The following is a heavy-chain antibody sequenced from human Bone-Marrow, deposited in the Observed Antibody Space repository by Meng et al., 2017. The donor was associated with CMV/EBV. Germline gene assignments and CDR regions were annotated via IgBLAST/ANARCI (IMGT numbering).Heavy chain of an antibody. CDR1: GGSISSSNW. J-gene: IGHJ5*02. Sequence: SETMSLTCAVSGGSISSSNWWSWVRQPPGKGLEWIGEIYHRGSNNYNPSLKSRVTISVDKSMNHFSLKLSSVTAADTAVYYCARSQIVVVPAAITNWLDPWGQGTLVTVSS. D-gene: IGHD2-2*02. CDR2: IYHRGSN. V-gene: IGHV4-4*02. CDR3: ARSQIVVVPAAITNWLDP.